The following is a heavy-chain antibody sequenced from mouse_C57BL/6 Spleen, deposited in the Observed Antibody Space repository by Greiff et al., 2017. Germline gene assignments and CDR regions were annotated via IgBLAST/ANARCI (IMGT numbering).Heavy chain of an antibody. CDR3: AGGGAAWYFDV. Sequence: EVKLQESGPGLVKPSQSLSLTCSVTGYSITSGYYWNWIRQFPGTKLEWMGYISYDGSNNYNPSLKNRISITRDTSKNQFFLKLNSVTTEDTATYYWAGGGAAWYFDVWGTGTTVTVSS. J-gene: IGHJ1*03. CDR2: ISYDGSN. V-gene: IGHV3-6*01. CDR1: GYSITSGYY.